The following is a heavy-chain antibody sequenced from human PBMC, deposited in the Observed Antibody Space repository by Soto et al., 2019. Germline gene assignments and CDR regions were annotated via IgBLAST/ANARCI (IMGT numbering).Heavy chain of an antibody. V-gene: IGHV1-2*02. D-gene: IGHD6-6*01. J-gene: IGHJ5*02. CDR2: INAHSGGT. CDR3: AKDLTRQLAYWLDP. Sequence: ASVKVSCKASGFSFTGYYIHWLRQAPGQGLEWMGWINAHSGGTEYAQKFQGRVTLTRDTSISAAYMTLSSLRSDDTAIYYCAKDLTRQLAYWLDPWGQGTQVTVSS. CDR1: GFSFTGYY.